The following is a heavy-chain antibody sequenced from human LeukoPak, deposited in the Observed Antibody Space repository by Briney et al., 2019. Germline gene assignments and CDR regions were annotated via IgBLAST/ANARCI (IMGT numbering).Heavy chain of an antibody. Sequence: GGSLRLSCAASGFTFSSYSMNWVRQAPGKGLEWVSSISSSSSYIYYADSVKGRFTSYRDNAKNSLYLQMNSLRDEDTAVYYCAGARGYSGYDWYYWGQGTLVTVSS. CDR1: GFTFSSYS. CDR3: AGARGYSGYDWYY. CDR2: ISSSSSYI. V-gene: IGHV3-21*01. D-gene: IGHD5-12*01. J-gene: IGHJ4*02.